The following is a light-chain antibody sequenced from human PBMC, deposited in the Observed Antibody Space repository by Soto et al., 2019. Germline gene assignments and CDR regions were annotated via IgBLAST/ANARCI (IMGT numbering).Light chain of an antibody. J-gene: IGLJ2*01. Sequence: QSVLTQPPSASGSPGQSVTISCTGTSSDVGGYNYVSWYQQHPGKAPKLMIYEVTKRPSGVPDRFSGSKSGNTASLTVSGLQAEDEAYYCSSYAGSNNLVFGGGTKLTVL. CDR2: EVT. CDR3: SSYAGSNNLV. V-gene: IGLV2-8*01. CDR1: SSDVGGYNY.